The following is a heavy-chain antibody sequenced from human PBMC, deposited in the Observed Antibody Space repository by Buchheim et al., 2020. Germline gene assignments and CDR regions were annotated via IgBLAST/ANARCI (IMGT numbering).Heavy chain of an antibody. J-gene: IGHJ4*02. Sequence: QVQLQQWGAGLLKTSETLSLTCAVYGGSFSGYSWTWIRQPPGKGLEWIGEMNHSGNTNYSPSLKSRVPISEDKSKNRFSRKLSSVTAADTAVYYCARGGYSYTFDYWGQGTL. CDR2: MNHSGNT. CDR1: GGSFSGYS. V-gene: IGHV4-34*01. CDR3: ARGGYSYTFDY. D-gene: IGHD5-18*01.